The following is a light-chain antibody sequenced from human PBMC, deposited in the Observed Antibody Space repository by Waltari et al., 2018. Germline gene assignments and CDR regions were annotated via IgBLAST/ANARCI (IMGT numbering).Light chain of an antibody. Sequence: SSELTQDPAVSVALGQTVRITCQGASLRTSYASWYQQKSGQAPILVLFGKNKRPSGIPGRFSGYKSESTTSLTITGAQAEDEADYYCSSRDSSASHVLFAGGTKVTVL. V-gene: IGLV3-19*01. CDR1: SLRTSY. J-gene: IGLJ2*01. CDR3: SSRDSSASHVL. CDR2: GKN.